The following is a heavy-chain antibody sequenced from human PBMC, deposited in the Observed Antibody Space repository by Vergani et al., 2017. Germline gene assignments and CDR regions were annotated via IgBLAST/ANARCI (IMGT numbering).Heavy chain of an antibody. D-gene: IGHD3-3*01. Sequence: EVQLLESGGGLVQPGGSLRLPCAASGFTFSSYAMSWVRQAPGKGLEWVSAISGGGGSTYYADSVKGRFTISRDNSKNTLYLQMNSLRAEDTSVYYWAKDHGRAAEWLLSTTEYNWFDPWGQGTLVTVSS. V-gene: IGHV3-23*01. CDR3: AKDHGRAAEWLLSTTEYNWFDP. J-gene: IGHJ5*02. CDR2: ISGGGGST. CDR1: GFTFSSYA.